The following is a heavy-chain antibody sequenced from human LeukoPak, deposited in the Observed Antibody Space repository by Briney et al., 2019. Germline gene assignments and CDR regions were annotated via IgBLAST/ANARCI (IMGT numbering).Heavy chain of an antibody. Sequence: ASVKVSFMASGYTFTSYGISWVRQAPGQGLEWMGWNSAYNGNTNYAQKLQGRVTMTTDTSTSTAYMELRSLRSDDTAVYYCAREIEYWFDPWGQGTLVTVSS. J-gene: IGHJ5*02. CDR1: GYTFTSYG. CDR2: NSAYNGNT. CDR3: AREIEYWFDP. V-gene: IGHV1-18*01.